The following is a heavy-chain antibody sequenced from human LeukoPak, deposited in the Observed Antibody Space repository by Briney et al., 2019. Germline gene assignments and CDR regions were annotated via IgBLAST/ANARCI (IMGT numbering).Heavy chain of an antibody. CDR1: GFTFSSYA. V-gene: IGHV3-30-3*01. J-gene: IGHJ3*02. CDR3: ARDPSMTTVTTDDAFDI. Sequence: GGSLRLSCAASGFTFSSYAMHWVRQAPGKGLEWVAVISYDGSNKYYADSVKGRFTISRDNSKNTLYLQMNSLRAEDTAVYYCARDPSMTTVTTDDAFDIWGQGTMVTASS. D-gene: IGHD4-17*01. CDR2: ISYDGSNK.